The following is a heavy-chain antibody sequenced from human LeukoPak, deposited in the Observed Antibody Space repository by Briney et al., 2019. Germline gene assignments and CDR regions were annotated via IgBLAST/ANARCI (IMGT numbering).Heavy chain of an antibody. CDR3: ASTAYYYDSSGYSDDY. CDR2: IYYSGRT. CDR1: GCSISSSSYC. V-gene: IGHV4-39*01. J-gene: IGHJ4*02. D-gene: IGHD3-22*01. Sequence: PSETLSLTCTVSGCSISSSSYCWGWIRQPPGKGLEWIGSIYYSGRTYYNPSLKSRVTISVDTTKTQFSLKLSSVTAADTAVYYCASTAYYYDSSGYSDDYWGQGTLVTVSS.